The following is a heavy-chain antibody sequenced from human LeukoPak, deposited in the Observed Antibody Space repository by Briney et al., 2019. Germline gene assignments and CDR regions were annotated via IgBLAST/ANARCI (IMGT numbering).Heavy chain of an antibody. CDR2: IYPDDSDI. Sequence: GESLKISCKGSGYNFPTYWIAWVRQMPGKGLEWMGIIYPDDSDIRYSPSFQGQVTISADKSISTAYLQWSRLKASDTAMFYCARLDYGGSEVVDYWGQGTLVTVSS. CDR3: ARLDYGGSEVVDY. V-gene: IGHV5-51*01. D-gene: IGHD4-23*01. J-gene: IGHJ4*02. CDR1: GYNFPTYW.